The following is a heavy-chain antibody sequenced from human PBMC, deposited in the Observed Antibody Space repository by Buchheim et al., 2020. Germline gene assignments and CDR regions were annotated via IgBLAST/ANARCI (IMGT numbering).Heavy chain of an antibody. CDR1: GITFSSYD. D-gene: IGHD1-7*01. CDR3: AKDPINWNYGRLF. Sequence: EVQLLESGGGLVQPGGSLRLSCAASGITFSSYDMTWVRQAPGKGLEWVSGISGSGGSTYYADSVKGRLTFSRDNSKNMLSLQMNSLRAEDTAVYYCAKDPINWNYGRLFWGQGT. J-gene: IGHJ3*01. V-gene: IGHV3-23*01. CDR2: ISGSGGST.